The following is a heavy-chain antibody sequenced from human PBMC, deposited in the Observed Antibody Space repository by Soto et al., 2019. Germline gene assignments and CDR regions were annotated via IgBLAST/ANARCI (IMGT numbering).Heavy chain of an antibody. CDR2: ISFDGSNK. J-gene: IGHJ6*02. D-gene: IGHD3-22*01. V-gene: IGHV3-30*18. CDR1: GFTFSNYG. CDR3: AKFLFYYDSTGRGGMAV. Sequence: QVQLVESGGGVVQPGRSLRLSCAASGFTFSNYGMHWVRQAPGKGLEWVAVISFDGSNKYYADSVKGRFTISRDNPKNTLSLQMNSLRAEDTAVYYCAKFLFYYDSTGRGGMAVWGQGTTVTVSS.